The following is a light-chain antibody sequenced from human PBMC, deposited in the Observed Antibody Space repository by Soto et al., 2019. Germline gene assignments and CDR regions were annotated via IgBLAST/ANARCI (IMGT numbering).Light chain of an antibody. CDR3: QQRYSSPRT. Sequence: DIQMTQSPSSLSASVGDRVTITCRASQGINNNLSWYQPRPGKAPKFLIYVASTLQSGVPSRLSGSGSGTDFTLTISSLQPEEGATDDGQQRYSSPRTFGQGTKVDIK. V-gene: IGKV1-39*01. CDR1: QGINNN. J-gene: IGKJ1*01. CDR2: VAS.